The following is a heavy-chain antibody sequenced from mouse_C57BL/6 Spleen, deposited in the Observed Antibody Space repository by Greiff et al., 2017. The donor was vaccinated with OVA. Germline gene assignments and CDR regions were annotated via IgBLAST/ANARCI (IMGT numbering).Heavy chain of an antibody. Sequence: QVQLQQSGPELVKPGASVKISCKASGYAFSSSWMNWVKQRPGKGLEWIGRIYPGDGDTNYNGKFKGKATLTADKSSSTAYMQLSSLTSEDSAVYFCAKPPTAQATDYWGQGTTLTVSS. V-gene: IGHV1-82*01. CDR2: IYPGDGDT. D-gene: IGHD3-2*02. CDR1: GYAFSSSW. J-gene: IGHJ2*01. CDR3: AKPPTAQATDY.